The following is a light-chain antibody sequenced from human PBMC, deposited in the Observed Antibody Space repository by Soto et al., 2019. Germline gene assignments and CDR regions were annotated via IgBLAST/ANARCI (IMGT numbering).Light chain of an antibody. V-gene: IGKV1-5*01. J-gene: IGKJ1*01. Sequence: DIQMTQSPSTLSASVGDRVTITCRASQTISNWLAWYQQKPGKAPKLLIYDVSSLQSGVPSRFSGSGSGTAFTLTRSRLHPDDSATYYCQQYSTFWTFGQGTKVEIK. CDR3: QQYSTFWT. CDR1: QTISNW. CDR2: DVS.